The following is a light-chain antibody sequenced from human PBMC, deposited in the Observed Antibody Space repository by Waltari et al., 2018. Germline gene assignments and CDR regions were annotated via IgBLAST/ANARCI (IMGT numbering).Light chain of an antibody. J-gene: IGLJ3*02. CDR2: EAI. CDR3: SLYMGSCIWV. Sequence: WYQRRPGRAPLTCVYEAIARSSWGPDHFSGSILGNTAARTICGAQADDESEYYCSLYMGSCIWVFGGGTRLTVL. V-gene: IGLV8-61*01.